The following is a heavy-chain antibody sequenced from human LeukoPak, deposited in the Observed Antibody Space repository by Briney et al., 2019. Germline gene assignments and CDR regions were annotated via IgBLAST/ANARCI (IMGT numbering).Heavy chain of an antibody. CDR1: GGSISSYY. Sequence: SETLSLTCTVSGGSISSYYWSWIRQPPGKGLEWIGYIYYSGSTNYNPSLKSRVTISVDTSKNQFSLKLSSVTAADTAVYYCARSIMITFGGVIYFDYWGQGTLVTVSS. J-gene: IGHJ4*02. CDR3: ARSIMITFGGVIYFDY. V-gene: IGHV4-59*08. CDR2: IYYSGST. D-gene: IGHD3-16*01.